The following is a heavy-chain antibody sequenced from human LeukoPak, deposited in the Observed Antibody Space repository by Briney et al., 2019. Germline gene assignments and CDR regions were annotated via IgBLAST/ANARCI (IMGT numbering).Heavy chain of an antibody. Sequence: SQTLSLTCTVSGGSISRGGDYWSWIRQPPVKGLEWIGNIYYRESPSYTPSLKSRVTISVDASKNQFSLKLSSVTAADTALYYCARTGILDYFSSGMSAFDTWGHGTLVTVSS. CDR1: GGSISRGGDY. J-gene: IGHJ3*02. CDR2: IYYRESP. D-gene: IGHD3-10*01. CDR3: ARTGILDYFSSGMSAFDT. V-gene: IGHV4-31*03.